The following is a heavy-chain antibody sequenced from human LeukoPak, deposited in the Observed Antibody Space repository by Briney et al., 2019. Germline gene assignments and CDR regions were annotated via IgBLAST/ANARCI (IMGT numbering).Heavy chain of an antibody. V-gene: IGHV3-30*18. CDR3: AKDPHGGTSYYFDY. Sequence: GGSLRLSCAASGFTFSSYGMHWVRQAPGKGLEWVAVISYDGSNKYYADSVKGRFTISRDNSKNTLYLQMNSLRAEDTAVYYCAKDPHGGTSYYFDYWGQGTLVTVSS. J-gene: IGHJ4*02. CDR2: ISYDGSNK. D-gene: IGHD2-2*01. CDR1: GFTFSSYG.